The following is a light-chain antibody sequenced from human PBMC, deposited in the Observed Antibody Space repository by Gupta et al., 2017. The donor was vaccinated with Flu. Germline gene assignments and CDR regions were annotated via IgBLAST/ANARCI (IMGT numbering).Light chain of an antibody. V-gene: IGLV6-57*01. CDR2: YYN. Sequence: NSMLTQPHSVWESPGKTVTISCTRSSGSIATNYVHWYQQRPASSPTTVIYYYNQRPSGVPDRFSGSTNSSSTSAFISISASKTDDDAYYYSPSYDRHNQLVCGGGTKITV. J-gene: IGLJ2*01. CDR3: PSYDRHNQLV. CDR1: SGSIATNY.